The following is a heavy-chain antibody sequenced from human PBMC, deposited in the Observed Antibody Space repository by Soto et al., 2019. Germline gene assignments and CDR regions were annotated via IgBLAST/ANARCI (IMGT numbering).Heavy chain of an antibody. D-gene: IGHD3-10*01. Sequence: QVQLQESGPGLVKPSETLSLTCTLSGDPITSGGFYWTWIHQHPAKGLEWIGYIYYSGVTYYNPSLKSRATISVDTSKNQFSLNLSSVSAADTAMYYCARDLRGRRSGRFDPWGQGTLVTVSS. CDR1: GDPITSGGFY. V-gene: IGHV4-31*03. CDR3: ARDLRGRRSGRFDP. J-gene: IGHJ5*02. CDR2: IYYSGVT.